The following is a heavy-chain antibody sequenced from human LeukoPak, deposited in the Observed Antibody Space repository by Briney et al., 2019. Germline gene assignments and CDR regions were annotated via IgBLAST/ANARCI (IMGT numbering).Heavy chain of an antibody. V-gene: IGHV4-39*01. J-gene: IGHJ4*02. CDR3: ARLYRGAFCFDY. CDR2: IYYSGST. D-gene: IGHD1-26*01. CDR1: GGSISSSSYY. Sequence: SETLSLTCTVSGGSISSSSYYWGWIRQPPGKGLEWIGSIYYSGSTYYNPSLESRVTISVDTSKNQYSLKLSSVTAADTAVYYCARLYRGAFCFDYWGQGTLVTVSS.